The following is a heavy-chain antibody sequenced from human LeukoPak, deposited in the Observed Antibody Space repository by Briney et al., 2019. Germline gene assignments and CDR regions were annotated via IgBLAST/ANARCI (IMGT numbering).Heavy chain of an antibody. J-gene: IGHJ4*02. V-gene: IGHV3-49*04. Sequence: GGSLRLSCTTSGFTFGDYVMSWVRQAPGKGLEWVGFIRSKPYGGTTEYAAAVKGRFTISRDDSKSIAYPQMNSLKTEDTAVYYCTSGSASGTGSGYWGQGTLVTVSS. CDR2: IRSKPYGGTT. CDR3: TSGSASGTGSGY. CDR1: GFTFGDYV. D-gene: IGHD6-13*01.